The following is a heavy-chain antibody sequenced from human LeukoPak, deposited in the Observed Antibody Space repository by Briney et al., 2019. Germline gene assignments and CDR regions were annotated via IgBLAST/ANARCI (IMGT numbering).Heavy chain of an antibody. CDR3: ARDLDYGGNSGDY. J-gene: IGHJ4*02. V-gene: IGHV3-7*01. CDR1: GFTFSTYW. D-gene: IGHD4-23*01. CDR2: IKQDGSEK. Sequence: GGSLGLSCAASGFTFSTYWMGWVRQAPGKRLEWVANIKQDGSEKYYVDSVKGRFTISRDNAKNSLYLQMNSLRAEDTAVYYCARDLDYGGNSGDYWGQGTLVTVSS.